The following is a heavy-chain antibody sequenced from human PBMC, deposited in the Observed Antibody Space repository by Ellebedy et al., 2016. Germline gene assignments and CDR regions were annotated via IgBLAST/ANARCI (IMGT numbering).Heavy chain of an antibody. CDR1: GFTFSSYA. CDR2: ISGSGGST. CDR3: AKDADSYGDYTVYFDY. V-gene: IGHV3-23*01. Sequence: GGSLRLSCAASGFTFSSYAMSWVRQAPGKGLEWVSAISGSGGSTYYADSVKGRFTISRDNSKNTLYLQMNSPRAEDTAVYYCAKDADSYGDYTVYFDYWGQGTLVTVSS. D-gene: IGHD4-17*01. J-gene: IGHJ4*02.